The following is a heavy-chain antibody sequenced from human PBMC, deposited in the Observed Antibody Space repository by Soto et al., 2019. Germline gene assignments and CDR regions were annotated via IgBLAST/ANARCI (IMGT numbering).Heavy chain of an antibody. J-gene: IGHJ4*02. D-gene: IGHD3-10*01. CDR3: ARGIWTMTRGAYYFDL. CDR1: GYTFTSYG. V-gene: IGHV1-18*01. CDR2: ISAYNGNT. Sequence: ASVKVSCKASGYTFTSYGISWVRQAPGQGLEWMGWISAYNGNTNYAQKLQGRVTMTTDTSTSTAYMELRSLRSDDTAVYYCARGIWTMTRGAYYFDLWGQGTLVTVSS.